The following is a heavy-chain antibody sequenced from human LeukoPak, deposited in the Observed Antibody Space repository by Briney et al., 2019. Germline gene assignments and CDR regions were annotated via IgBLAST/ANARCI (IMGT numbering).Heavy chain of an antibody. CDR2: SYSDSNT. V-gene: IGHV3-53*01. CDR1: GFTVSNNY. Sequence: PGGSLRLSCAASGFTVSNNYMSWVRQAPGMGLEWVSISYSDSNTNYADSVKGRFTISRDTSQNTLSLQMNSLRAEDTAVYYCVRKNRDFNAAFDIWGQGTVVTVSS. D-gene: IGHD1-14*01. CDR3: VRKNRDFNAAFDI. J-gene: IGHJ3*02.